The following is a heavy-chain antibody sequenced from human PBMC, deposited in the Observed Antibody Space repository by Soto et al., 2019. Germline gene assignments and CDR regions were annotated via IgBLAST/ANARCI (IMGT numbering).Heavy chain of an antibody. D-gene: IGHD1-26*01. CDR3: AKGQNSGTYRFYFGY. J-gene: IGHJ4*02. CDR1: GITLSSYA. CDR2: ISASGGST. Sequence: EVQLLESGGDLVQPGGSLRLSCAASGITLSSYAMSWVRQAPGKGPEWVSGISASGGSTSYADSVKGRFTISRDNSKNTLYLQMNSLRADDTAVYHCAKGQNSGTYRFYFGYWGQGALVTVSS. V-gene: IGHV3-23*01.